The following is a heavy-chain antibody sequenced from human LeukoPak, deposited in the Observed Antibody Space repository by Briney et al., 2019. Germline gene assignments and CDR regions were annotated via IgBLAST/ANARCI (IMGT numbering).Heavy chain of an antibody. CDR1: GFTFSSYW. V-gene: IGHV3-7*01. D-gene: IGHD1-26*01. CDR2: IKQGGSEK. Sequence: PGGSLRLSCAASGFTFSSYWMSWVRQAPGKGLEWVANIKQGGSEKYYVDSVKGRFTISRDNAKNSLYLQMNSLRAEDTAVYYCAREGELLPLDYWGQGTLVTVSS. CDR3: AREGELLPLDY. J-gene: IGHJ4*02.